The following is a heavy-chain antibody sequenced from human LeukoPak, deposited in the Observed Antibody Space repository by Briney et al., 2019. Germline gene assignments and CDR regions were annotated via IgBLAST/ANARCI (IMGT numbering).Heavy chain of an antibody. Sequence: PGGSLRLSCAASGSTFSDYYMSWIRQAPGKGLEWVSYISSSGSTIYYADSVKGRFTISRDNAKNSLYLQMNSLRAEDTAVYYCAREASGWDSVVDYWGQGTLVTVSS. J-gene: IGHJ4*02. CDR2: ISSSGSTI. D-gene: IGHD6-19*01. V-gene: IGHV3-11*01. CDR1: GSTFSDYY. CDR3: AREASGWDSVVDY.